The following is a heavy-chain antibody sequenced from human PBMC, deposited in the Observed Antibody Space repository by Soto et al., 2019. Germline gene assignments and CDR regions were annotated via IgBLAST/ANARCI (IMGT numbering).Heavy chain of an antibody. CDR2: INSDGSTT. D-gene: IGHD5-12*01. CDR1: GFTFSTHW. J-gene: IGHJ4*02. Sequence: PGGSLRLSCAASGFTFSTHWMHWVRQGPGKGLVWVSRINSDGSTTNYVDSVKGRFTISRDNAKNTVYLQMNSLRAEDTAVYYCARVPTGGYDWVWGQGTLVTVSS. V-gene: IGHV3-74*01. CDR3: ARVPTGGYDWV.